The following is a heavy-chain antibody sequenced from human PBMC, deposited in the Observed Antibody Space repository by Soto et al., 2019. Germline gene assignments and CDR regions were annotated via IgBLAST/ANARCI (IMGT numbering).Heavy chain of an antibody. Sequence: QVQLVQSGAEVKKPGSSVKVSCKASGGTFSSYAISWVRQAPGQGLEWMGRIIPIFGTANYAQKFQGRVTITADKYTSTAYMELSSLRSEDTAVYSCESGETRAAAGRLGWFAPWGQGTLVTVSS. J-gene: IGHJ5*02. CDR2: IIPIFGTA. V-gene: IGHV1-69*06. CDR1: GGTFSSYA. D-gene: IGHD6-13*01. CDR3: ESGETRAAAGRLGWFAP.